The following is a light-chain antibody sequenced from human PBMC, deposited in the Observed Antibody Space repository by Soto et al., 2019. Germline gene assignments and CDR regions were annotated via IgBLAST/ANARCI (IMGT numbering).Light chain of an antibody. CDR2: DDS. CDR1: NIGSKS. CDR3: QVWDSGSDLPV. Sequence: ELTQPPSVSVAPGQTAKITCGGNNIGSKSVHWYQQKPGQAPVVVVHDDSDRPSGIPERFSGSNSGNTATLTISGVEAGDEADYSCQVWDSGSDLPVFGGGTKLTVL. V-gene: IGLV3-21*02. J-gene: IGLJ3*02.